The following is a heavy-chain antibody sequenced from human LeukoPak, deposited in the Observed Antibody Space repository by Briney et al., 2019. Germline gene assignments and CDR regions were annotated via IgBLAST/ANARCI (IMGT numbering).Heavy chain of an antibody. Sequence: PGGSLRLSCVASGFTFSSYAMSWVRQAPGRGLEWVSSINGSGAETWYTDSVKGRFTISRDNSKSTLYLQMNSLRAEDTAVYHCAKDYRGSDPMFDYWGQGTLVTVSS. CDR3: AKDYRGSDPMFDY. CDR1: GFTFSSYA. V-gene: IGHV3-23*01. D-gene: IGHD3-10*01. CDR2: INGSGAET. J-gene: IGHJ4*02.